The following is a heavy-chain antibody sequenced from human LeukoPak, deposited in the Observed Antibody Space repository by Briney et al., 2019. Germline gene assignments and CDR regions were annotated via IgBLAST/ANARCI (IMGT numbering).Heavy chain of an antibody. D-gene: IGHD5-18*01. CDR2: ISSSGSTI. Sequence: GGSLRLSCAASGFIFSDHYMSWIRQAPGKGLEWVSYISSSGSTIYYADSVKGRFTISRDNSKNTLYLQMNSLRAEDTAVYYCAKEAGYSYGTFDYWGQGTLVTVSS. CDR1: GFIFSDHY. V-gene: IGHV3-11*01. J-gene: IGHJ4*02. CDR3: AKEAGYSYGTFDY.